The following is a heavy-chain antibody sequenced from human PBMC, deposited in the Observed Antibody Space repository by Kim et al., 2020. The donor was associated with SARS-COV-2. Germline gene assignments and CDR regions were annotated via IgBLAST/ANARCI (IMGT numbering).Heavy chain of an antibody. CDR2: ISFDGSNK. CDR1: GFTFSSFG. V-gene: IGHV3-30*18. Sequence: GGSLRLSCAASGFTFSSFGMHWVRQAPGKGLEWVALISFDGSNKDYADSVKGRFTISRDNSKNTLYLQMNSLRAEDTAVYYCAKDRVQDIVVLSYGMDV. J-gene: IGHJ6*01. CDR3: AKDRVQDIVVLSYGMDV. D-gene: IGHD2-2*01.